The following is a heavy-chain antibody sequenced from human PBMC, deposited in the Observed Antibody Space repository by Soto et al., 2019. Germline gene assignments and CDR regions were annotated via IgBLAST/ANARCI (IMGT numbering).Heavy chain of an antibody. CDR1: GGSISSSSYY. CDR2: IYYSGST. V-gene: IGHV4-39*01. Sequence: PSETLSLTCTVSGGSISSSSYYWGWIRQPPGKGLEWIGSIYYSGSTYYNPSLKSRVTISVDTSKNQFSLKLSSVTAVDTAVYYCVRLLPLLQHHDSSGYYADFDDWGKGTLVTVSS. D-gene: IGHD3-22*01. J-gene: IGHJ4*02. CDR3: VRLLPLLQHHDSSGYYADFDD.